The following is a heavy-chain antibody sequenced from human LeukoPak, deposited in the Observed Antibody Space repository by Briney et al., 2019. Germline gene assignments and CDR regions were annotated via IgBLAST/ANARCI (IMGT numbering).Heavy chain of an antibody. D-gene: IGHD3-3*01. Sequence: AASVKVSCKASGGTFSSYAISWVRQAPGQGLEWMGGIIPIFGTANYAQKFQGRVTITADESTSTAYMELSSLRSEDTAVYYCASQPPNWSALDYYYYYYMDVWGKGTTVTVSS. CDR1: GGTFSSYA. V-gene: IGHV1-69*13. CDR3: ASQPPNWSALDYYYYYYMDV. J-gene: IGHJ6*03. CDR2: IIPIFGTA.